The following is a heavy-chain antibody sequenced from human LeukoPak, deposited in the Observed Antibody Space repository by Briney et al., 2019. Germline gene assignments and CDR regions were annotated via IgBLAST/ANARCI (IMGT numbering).Heavy chain of an antibody. CDR2: ISSSSSYI. D-gene: IGHD2-2*02. J-gene: IGHJ6*02. CDR3: AKMFYIVVVPAAILGMDV. V-gene: IGHV3-21*01. Sequence: GGSLRLSCAASGFTFSSYSMNWVRQAPGKGLEWVSSISSSSSYIYYADSVKGRFTISRDNAKNSLYLQMNSLRAEDTAVYYCAKMFYIVVVPAAILGMDVWGQGTTVTVSS. CDR1: GFTFSSYS.